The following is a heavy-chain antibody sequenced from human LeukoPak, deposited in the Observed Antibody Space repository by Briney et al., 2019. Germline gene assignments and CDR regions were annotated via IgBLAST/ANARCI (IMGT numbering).Heavy chain of an antibody. D-gene: IGHD3-3*01. V-gene: IGHV3-66*02. J-gene: IGHJ3*02. CDR2: IYSGGST. Sequence: GGSLRLSCAASGFTVSSNYMSWVRQAPGKGLEWVSVIYSGGSTYYADSVKGRFTISRDNSKNTLYLQMNSLRAEDTAVYYCARFGNYDFWSGYDAFDIWGHGTMVTVSS. CDR1: GFTVSSNY. CDR3: ARFGNYDFWSGYDAFDI.